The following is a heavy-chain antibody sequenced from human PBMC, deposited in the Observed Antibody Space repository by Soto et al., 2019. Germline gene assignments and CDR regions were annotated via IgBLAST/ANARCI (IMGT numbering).Heavy chain of an antibody. D-gene: IGHD2-15*01. J-gene: IGHJ6*02. Sequence: GSQRHSWKGSVYSFTKYWIIWVRKLALKGLERMGRIDTSCSYSHYSPSFQGRVAISVDKSSSTAYLQWSSLKASDTAIYYCARYCSSSSCSQFYRMDVWVQGTTVTVSS. CDR3: ARYCSSSSCSQFYRMDV. V-gene: IGHV5-10-1*01. CDR2: IDTSCSYS. CDR1: VYSFTKYW.